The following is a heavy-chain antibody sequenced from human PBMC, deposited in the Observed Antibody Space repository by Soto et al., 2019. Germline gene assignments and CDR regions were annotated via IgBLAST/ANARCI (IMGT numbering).Heavy chain of an antibody. Sequence: QVQMQESGPGLVKPSGALSLTCAVSGGSISNPNWWNWVRQPPGKGLEWIGQIYHSGSTNYNPSLMPRVTISLDMSKNQFSLRLISVSAADTGVYYCARDGRRGDYYYGMDVWGQGTTVTVSS. CDR3: ARDGRRGDYYYGMDV. D-gene: IGHD3-3*01. J-gene: IGHJ6*02. V-gene: IGHV4-4*02. CDR2: IYHSGST. CDR1: GGSISNPNW.